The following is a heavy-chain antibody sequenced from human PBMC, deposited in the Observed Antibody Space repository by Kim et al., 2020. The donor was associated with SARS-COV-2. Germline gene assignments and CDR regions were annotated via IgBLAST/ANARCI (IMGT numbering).Heavy chain of an antibody. Sequence: YSSGSIYYVEPVMGRFTISRDNSKNTLYLEMNSLRADDTAMYYCGRDAGGHWGQGTLVTVSS. CDR2: YSSGSI. J-gene: IGHJ1*01. D-gene: IGHD2-15*01. V-gene: IGHV3-53*01. CDR3: GRDAGGH.